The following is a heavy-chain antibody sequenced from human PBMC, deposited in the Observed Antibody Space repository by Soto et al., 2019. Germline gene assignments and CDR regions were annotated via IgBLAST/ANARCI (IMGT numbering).Heavy chain of an antibody. Sequence: QITLKESGPTLVKPTQTLTLTCTFSGFSLSTSGVGVGWIRQPPGKALEWLALIYWDDDKRYSPSLKSRLTIPKDTSKNQVVLTMTNMDPVDTATYYCAHMAGGDYDYIWGSYRYTGGFDYWGQGTLVTVSS. CDR2: IYWDDDK. J-gene: IGHJ4*02. V-gene: IGHV2-5*02. CDR3: AHMAGGDYDYIWGSYRYTGGFDY. D-gene: IGHD3-16*02. CDR1: GFSLSTSGVG.